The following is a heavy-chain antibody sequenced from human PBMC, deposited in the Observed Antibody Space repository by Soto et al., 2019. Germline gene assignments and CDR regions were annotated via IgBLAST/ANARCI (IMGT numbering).Heavy chain of an antibody. Sequence: SETLSLTCTVSGGSISSSSYYWGWIRQPPGKGLEWIGSIYYSGGTYYNPSLKSRVTISVDTSKNQFSLKLSSVTAADTAVYYCASCSPIPSYYDLWSGYSAFDPWGQGTLVTVSA. CDR2: IYYSGGT. CDR1: GGSISSSSYY. CDR3: ASCSPIPSYYDLWSGYSAFDP. V-gene: IGHV4-39*07. J-gene: IGHJ5*02. D-gene: IGHD3-3*01.